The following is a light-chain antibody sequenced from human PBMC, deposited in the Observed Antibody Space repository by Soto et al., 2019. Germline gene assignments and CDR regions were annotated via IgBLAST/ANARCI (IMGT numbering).Light chain of an antibody. J-gene: IGLJ1*01. V-gene: IGLV2-14*01. CDR3: SSYTSSSTPYV. CDR2: DVS. Sequence: QCALTQPASVSGSPGQSITISSPGTSSDVGGYNYVSWYQQHPGKAPKLMIYDVSNRPSGVSNRFSGSKSGNTASLTISGLQAEDEADYYCSSYTSSSTPYVFGTGTKVTVL. CDR1: SSDVGGYNY.